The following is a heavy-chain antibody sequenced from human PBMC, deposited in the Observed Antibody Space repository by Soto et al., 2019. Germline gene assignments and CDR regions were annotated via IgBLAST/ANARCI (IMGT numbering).Heavy chain of an antibody. CDR2: MNPNSGNT. D-gene: IGHD1-26*01. J-gene: IGHJ5*02. Sequence: ASVKVSCKASGYTFTRYGINWVRQATGQGLEWMGWMNPNSGNTAYAQKFQGRVTMTRNTSISTAYMELSSLRSEDTAVYYCAREREGSGFDPWGQGTLVSVSS. V-gene: IGHV1-8*01. CDR3: AREREGSGFDP. CDR1: GYTFTRYG.